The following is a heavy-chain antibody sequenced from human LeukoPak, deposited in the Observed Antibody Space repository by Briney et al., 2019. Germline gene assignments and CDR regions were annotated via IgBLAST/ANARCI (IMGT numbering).Heavy chain of an antibody. CDR3: AADLEGYCSGGSCLNWFDP. J-gene: IGHJ5*02. V-gene: IGHV1-58*01. CDR1: GFTFTSSA. Sequence: GASVKVSCKASGFTFTSSAVQWVRQARGQRLEWIGWIVVGSGNTNYAQKFQERVTITRDISTSTAYMELSSLRSEDTAVYYCAADLEGYCSGGSCLNWFDPWGQGTLVTVSS. CDR2: IVVGSGNT. D-gene: IGHD2-15*01.